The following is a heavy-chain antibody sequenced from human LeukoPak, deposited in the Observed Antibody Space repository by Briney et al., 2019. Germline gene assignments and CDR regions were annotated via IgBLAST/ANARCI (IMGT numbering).Heavy chain of an antibody. Sequence: SQTLSLTCAISGDSFSSNSAAWNWLRQSPSRGLGWLGRTYYRSKWYNDYAVSVKSRITINPDTSKNQFSLQLNSVTPEDTAVYYCARATKGYSEFFFDYWGQGTLVTVSS. V-gene: IGHV6-1*01. J-gene: IGHJ4*02. CDR1: GDSFSSNSAA. CDR2: TYYRSKWYN. CDR3: ARATKGYSEFFFDY. D-gene: IGHD5-24*01.